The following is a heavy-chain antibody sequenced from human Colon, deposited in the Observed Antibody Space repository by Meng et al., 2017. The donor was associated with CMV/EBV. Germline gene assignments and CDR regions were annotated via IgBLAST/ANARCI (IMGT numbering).Heavy chain of an antibody. V-gene: IGHV6-1*01. CDR2: TSQRSKWYH. Sequence: QSSPVLVTPSHTLSPTLAISGDSVFSNSAAWNCVRQSPSRGLEWLGRTSQRSKWYHEYAVSVRSRISINPDTSKNHFSLQLNSVTPDDTAVYYCVRAPTIGAYYFDYWGQGILVTVSS. D-gene: IGHD3-3*01. CDR3: VRAPTIGAYYFDY. CDR1: GDSVFSNSAA. J-gene: IGHJ4*02.